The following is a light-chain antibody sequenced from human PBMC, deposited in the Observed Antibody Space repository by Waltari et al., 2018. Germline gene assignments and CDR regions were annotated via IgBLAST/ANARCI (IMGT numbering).Light chain of an antibody. CDR1: SNDLGTYNL. CDR3: CSYAGSTTFLYV. Sequence: QSALTQPASVSGSPGQSITIPCTGSSNDLGTYNLFSWYQQHPGKAPKLMIYEGTERPSGVSNRFSGSKSGNTASLTISGLQAEDEADYYCCSYAGSTTFLYVFGTGTKVTVL. J-gene: IGLJ1*01. V-gene: IGLV2-23*01. CDR2: EGT.